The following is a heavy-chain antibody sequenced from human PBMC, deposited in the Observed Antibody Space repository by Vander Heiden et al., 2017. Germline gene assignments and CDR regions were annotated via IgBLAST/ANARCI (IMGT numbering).Heavy chain of an antibody. CDR3: AREGNIAARPDYYYYYGMDV. Sequence: QVQLVQSGAEVKKPGPSVKVSCKASGGTFSSYAISWVRQAPGQGLEWMGGIIPIFGTANYAQKFQGRVTITADESTSTAYMELSSLRSEDTAVYYCAREGNIAARPDYYYYYGMDVWGQGTTVTVSS. CDR1: GGTFSSYA. J-gene: IGHJ6*02. CDR2: IIPIFGTA. D-gene: IGHD6-6*01. V-gene: IGHV1-69*01.